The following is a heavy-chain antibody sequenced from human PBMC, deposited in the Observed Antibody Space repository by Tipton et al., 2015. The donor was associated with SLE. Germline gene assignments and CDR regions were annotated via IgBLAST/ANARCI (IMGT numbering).Heavy chain of an antibody. Sequence: TLSLTCTVSGDSINSYYWGWIRQPPGKGLQWIGSIYYSGSAYYNPSLKSRVTISVDTSKNQFSLKLSSVTAADTAVYYCARHGHPGLGRNWFDPWGQGTLVTVSS. J-gene: IGHJ5*02. CDR1: GDSINSYY. CDR2: IYYSGSA. V-gene: IGHV4-39*01. CDR3: ARHGHPGLGRNWFDP. D-gene: IGHD7-27*01.